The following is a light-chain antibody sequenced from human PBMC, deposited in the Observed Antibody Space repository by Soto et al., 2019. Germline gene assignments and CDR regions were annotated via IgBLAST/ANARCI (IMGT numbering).Light chain of an antibody. CDR1: SSDVGGYNY. Sequence: QSALTQPASVPGSPGQAITISCTGTSSDVGGYNYVSWYQQHPGKAPKRMIYEVSKRPSGVSNRFSGSKSGNTASLTISGLQAADEADYYCSSYTTSSTLVVFGGGTKLTVL. CDR2: EVS. CDR3: SSYTTSSTLVV. J-gene: IGLJ2*01. V-gene: IGLV2-14*01.